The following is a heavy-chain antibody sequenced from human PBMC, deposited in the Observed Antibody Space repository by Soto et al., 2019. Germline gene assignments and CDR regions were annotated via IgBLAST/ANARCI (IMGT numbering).Heavy chain of an antibody. CDR3: TRGILS. V-gene: IGHV4-31*03. CDR1: GASISSGSYC. J-gene: IGHJ5*02. CDR2: ISNSGNT. Sequence: QVQLQESGPGLVKPSQTLSLTCTVSGASISSGSYCWSWIRQHPGQGLEWVGCISNSGNTNYNPSLQSRATISVDPSNNQFSLMLSSLTVADTAVYYCTRGILSWGQGTLVTVSS.